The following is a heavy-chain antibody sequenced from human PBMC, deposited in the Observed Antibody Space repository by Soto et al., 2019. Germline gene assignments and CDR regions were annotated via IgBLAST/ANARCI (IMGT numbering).Heavy chain of an antibody. CDR2: IIPIFGTA. D-gene: IGHD6-6*01. V-gene: IGHV1-69*13. Sequence: GASVKVSCKASGGTFSSYAISWVRQAPGQGLEWMGGIIPIFGTADYAQKFQGRVTITADESTSTAYMELSSLRSEDTAVYYCARGRWGSLFYIAAPDYWGQGTLVTVSS. CDR3: ARGRWGSLFYIAAPDY. J-gene: IGHJ4*02. CDR1: GGTFSSYA.